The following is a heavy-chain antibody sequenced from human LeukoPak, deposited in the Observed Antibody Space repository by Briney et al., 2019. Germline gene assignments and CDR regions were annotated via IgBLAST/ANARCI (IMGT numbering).Heavy chain of an antibody. Sequence: GGSLRLFCAASGFTFSSYSMNWVRQAPGKGLEWVTSISSSSSYIYYADSVKGRFTISRDNAKNSLYLQMNSLRAEDTAVYYCARSPGDYYFDYWGQGTLVTVSS. CDR2: ISSSSSYI. J-gene: IGHJ4*02. CDR3: ARSPGDYYFDY. V-gene: IGHV3-21*01. D-gene: IGHD3-10*01. CDR1: GFTFSSYS.